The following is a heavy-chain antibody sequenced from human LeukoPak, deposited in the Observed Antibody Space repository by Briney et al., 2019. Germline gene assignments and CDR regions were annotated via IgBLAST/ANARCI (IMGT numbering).Heavy chain of an antibody. Sequence: ASVKVSCKVSGYTLTELSMHWVRQAPGKGLEWMGGFDPEDGKTIYAQKFQGRVTMTEDTSTDTAYMELSSLRSEDTAVYYCATGGIVARSYGMDVWGQGTTVTVS. D-gene: IGHD5-12*01. CDR2: FDPEDGKT. J-gene: IGHJ6*02. CDR3: ATGGIVARSYGMDV. CDR1: GYTLTELS. V-gene: IGHV1-24*01.